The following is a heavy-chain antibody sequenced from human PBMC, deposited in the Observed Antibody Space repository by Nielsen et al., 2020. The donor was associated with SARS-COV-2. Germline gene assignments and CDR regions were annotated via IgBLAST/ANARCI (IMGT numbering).Heavy chain of an antibody. J-gene: IGHJ6*02. CDR2: ISYDGRSE. CDR3: VKWVQLDLGYYYHGMDV. CDR1: GFTLSSHA. Sequence: GESLKISCAASGFTLSSHAMHWVRQAPGKGLEWMAVISYDGRSEHYADAVKGRFTISRDNSKNTLYLQMNRLRPEDTAVYYCVKWVQLDLGYYYHGMDVWGQGTTVTVSS. D-gene: IGHD6-6*01. V-gene: IGHV3-30-3*02.